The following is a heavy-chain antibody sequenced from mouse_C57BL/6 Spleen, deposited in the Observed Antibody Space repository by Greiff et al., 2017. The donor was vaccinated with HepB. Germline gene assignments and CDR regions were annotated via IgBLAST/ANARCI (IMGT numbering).Heavy chain of an antibody. V-gene: IGHV1-26*01. CDR1: GYTFTDYY. Sequence: VQLQQSGPELVKPGASVKISCKASGYTFTDYYMNWVKQSHGKSLEWIGDINPNNGGTSYNQKFKGKATLTVDKSSSTAYMELRSLTSEDSAVYYCARMGYYGSSYHYWYFDVWGTGTTVTVSS. CDR3: ARMGYYGSSYHYWYFDV. J-gene: IGHJ1*03. CDR2: INPNNGGT. D-gene: IGHD1-1*01.